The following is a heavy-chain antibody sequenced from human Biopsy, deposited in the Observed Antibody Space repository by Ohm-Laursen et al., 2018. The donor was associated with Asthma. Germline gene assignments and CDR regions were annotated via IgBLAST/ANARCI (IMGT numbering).Heavy chain of an antibody. CDR3: ARGSSSRLSQWELLVSGGKRAHSYYGMDV. D-gene: IGHD1-26*01. CDR2: THHIGYT. J-gene: IGHJ6*02. V-gene: IGHV4-34*01. CDR1: GGSFSSNY. Sequence: SETLSLTWAVYGGSFSSNYWSWIRQTPGKGLEWLGDTHHIGYTNYNPSLSSRLTLSVDTSKNQFSLRLTSVTAADTAVYYCARGSSSRLSQWELLVSGGKRAHSYYGMDVWGQGTTVTVSS.